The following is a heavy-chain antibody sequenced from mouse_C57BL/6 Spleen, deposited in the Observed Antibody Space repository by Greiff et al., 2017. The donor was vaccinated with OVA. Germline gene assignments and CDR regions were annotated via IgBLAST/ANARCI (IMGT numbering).Heavy chain of an antibody. CDR3: AVLYGRPYSMDD. D-gene: IGHD1-1*01. V-gene: IGHV1-42*01. J-gene: IGHJ4*01. CDR1: GYSFTGYY. Sequence: VQLQQSGPELVKPGASVKISCKASGYSFTGYYMNWVKQSPEKSLEWIGEINPSTGGTTYNQKFKAKATLTVDKSSSTAYLQLKSLTSEDSAVYDCAVLYGRPYSMDDWGQGTSVTVSS. CDR2: INPSTGGT.